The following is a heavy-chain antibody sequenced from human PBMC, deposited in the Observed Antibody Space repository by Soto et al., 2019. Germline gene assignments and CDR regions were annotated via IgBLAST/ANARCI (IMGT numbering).Heavy chain of an antibody. J-gene: IGHJ3*02. CDR1: GFTFSSYS. CDR2: ISSSSSYI. D-gene: IGHD4-17*01. Sequence: EVQLVESGGGLVKPGGSLRLSCAASGFTFSSYSMNWVRQAPGKGLEWVSSISSSSSYIYYADSVKGRFTISRDNAKNSLYLQMNSLRAEDTAVYYCARDGTTVVADAFDIWGQGTMVTVSS. V-gene: IGHV3-21*01. CDR3: ARDGTTVVADAFDI.